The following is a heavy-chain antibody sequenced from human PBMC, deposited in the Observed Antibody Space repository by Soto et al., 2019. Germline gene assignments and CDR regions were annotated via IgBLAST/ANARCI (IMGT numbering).Heavy chain of an antibody. CDR2: ISVNNGNT. J-gene: IGHJ5*01. V-gene: IGHV1-18*01. Sequence: QVQLVQSGAEVKKPGASVKVSCKASGYIFTSYGISWVRQAPGQGLEWMGWISVNNGNTHYAQKFQGRVTVTTDTSTSTAYMELRSLRSDDTAVYYCARGVDLWSGYSSDGGVWFDSWGQGTLVTVSS. CDR1: GYIFTSYG. D-gene: IGHD3-3*01. CDR3: ARGVDLWSGYSSDGGVWFDS.